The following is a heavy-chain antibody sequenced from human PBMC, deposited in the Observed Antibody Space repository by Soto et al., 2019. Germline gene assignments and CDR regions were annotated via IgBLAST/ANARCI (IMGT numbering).Heavy chain of an antibody. CDR2: INPSGGST. D-gene: IGHD2-21*01. J-gene: IGHJ6*02. V-gene: IGHV1-46*01. Sequence: SVKVSCKASGYTFTSYYMHWVRQAPGQGLEWMGIINPSGGSTSYAQKFQGRVTMTRDTSTSTVYMELSSLRSEDTAVYYCARDISRRQTYYGMDVWGQGTTVTV. CDR3: ARDISRRQTYYGMDV. CDR1: GYTFTSYY.